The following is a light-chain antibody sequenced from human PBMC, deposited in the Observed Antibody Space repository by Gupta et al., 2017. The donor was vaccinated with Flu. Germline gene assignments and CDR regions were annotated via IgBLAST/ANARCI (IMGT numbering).Light chain of an antibody. V-gene: IGLV2-14*01. CDR2: EVS. CDR3: SSYRSTSTLGV. Sequence: QSALTQPASVSGSPGQSITISCTGSSSDVGGYNYVSWYQQHPGKAPKLMISEVSKRPSGVSNRFSGYKSGNTASLTISGLQAEDEADYYCSSYRSTSTLGVFGTGTKVTVL. J-gene: IGLJ1*01. CDR1: SSDVGGYNY.